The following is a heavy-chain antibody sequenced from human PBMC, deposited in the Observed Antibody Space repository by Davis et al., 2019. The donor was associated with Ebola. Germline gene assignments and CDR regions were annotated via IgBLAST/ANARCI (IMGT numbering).Heavy chain of an antibody. J-gene: IGHJ4*02. Sequence: GESLKISCTASGFTFNNYNMNWVRLAPGKGLEWVSFINKYSSDMFYADSVKGRFTISRDNSKNTLYLQMNSLRAEDTAVYYCARSGEQQLYFDYWGQGTLVTVSS. D-gene: IGHD6-13*01. CDR3: ARSGEQQLYFDY. V-gene: IGHV3-21*04. CDR1: GFTFNNYN. CDR2: INKYSSDM.